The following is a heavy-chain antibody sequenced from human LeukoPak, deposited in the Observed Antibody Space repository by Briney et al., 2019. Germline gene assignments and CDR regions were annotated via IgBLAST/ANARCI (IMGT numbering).Heavy chain of an antibody. CDR2: INSDGSST. Sequence: GGSLRLSCAVSGFTFSNYWMHWVRQAPGKGLVWVSRINSDGSSTSYADSVKGRFTISRDNAKNTLYLQMNSLRVEDTAVYYCASHCSSTSCLDYWGQGTLVTVSS. J-gene: IGHJ4*02. V-gene: IGHV3-74*01. CDR3: ASHCSSTSCLDY. D-gene: IGHD2-2*01. CDR1: GFTFSNYW.